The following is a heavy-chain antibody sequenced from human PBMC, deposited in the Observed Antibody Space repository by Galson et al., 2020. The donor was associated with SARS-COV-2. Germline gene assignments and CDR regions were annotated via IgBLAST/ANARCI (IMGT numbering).Heavy chain of an antibody. J-gene: IGHJ1*01. D-gene: IGHD6-19*01. V-gene: IGHV3-23*01. CDR3: ATDRGAVAVGELDH. CDR1: GFTFSTYA. Sequence: GESLKISCAASGFTFSTYAMSWVRQAPGKGLEWVSAIHARGGRTYYGDSVKGRFTISRDNSKNTLYLQMNSLRAEDTAVYYCATDRGAVAVGELDHWGQGTLVSVSS. CDR2: IHARGGRT.